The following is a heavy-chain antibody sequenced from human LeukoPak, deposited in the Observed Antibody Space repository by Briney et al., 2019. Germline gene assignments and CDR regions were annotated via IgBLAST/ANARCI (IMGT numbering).Heavy chain of an antibody. V-gene: IGHV4-30-4*01. CDR2: IYYSGST. Sequence: SETLSLTCTVSGVSITSGAYYWSWIRQPPGKGLEWIGYIYYSGSTYYNPSLKSRVTISIDTSKNQFSLKLNSVTAADTAVYYCARAQDFSDSSGPNYLDFWGQGILVTVSS. D-gene: IGHD3-22*01. CDR1: GVSITSGAYY. CDR3: ARAQDFSDSSGPNYLDF. J-gene: IGHJ4*02.